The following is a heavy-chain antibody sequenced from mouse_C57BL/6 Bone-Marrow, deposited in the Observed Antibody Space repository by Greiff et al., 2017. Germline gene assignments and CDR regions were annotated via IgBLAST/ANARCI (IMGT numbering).Heavy chain of an antibody. CDR2: FHPYNDDT. J-gene: IGHJ2*01. D-gene: IGHD5-1*01. CDR1: GYTFTTYP. CDR3: AKNSTCFYYMDY. Sequence: VQLQQSGAELVKPGASVTMSCKASGYTFTTYPIEWMKQTHVNSLEWIGTFHPYNDDTTYNEKFKGKAILTVEKSSNTVYLELSRLTSDDSAVYYGAKNSTCFYYMDYWGQGTTLTVSS. V-gene: IGHV1-47*01.